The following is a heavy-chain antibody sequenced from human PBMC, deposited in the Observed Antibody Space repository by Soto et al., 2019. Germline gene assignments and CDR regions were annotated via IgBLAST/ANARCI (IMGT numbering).Heavy chain of an antibody. D-gene: IGHD2-2*01. CDR3: ATDPVPQLLPSGRFDP. V-gene: IGHV3-23*01. CDR1: GFAFGAYA. Sequence: EVQLLESGGGLVQPGGSLRLSCAASGFAFGAYAMTWVRQAPGKGLEWVSVISGAGGNTYYADSGKGRFTVSRDNSKKILNLELNRLRVEHPAIHYCATDPVPQLLPSGRFDPWGKGTRVTVAS. J-gene: IGHJ5*02. CDR2: ISGAGGNT.